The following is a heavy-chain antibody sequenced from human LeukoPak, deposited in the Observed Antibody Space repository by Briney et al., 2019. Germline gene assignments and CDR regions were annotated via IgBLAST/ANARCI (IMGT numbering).Heavy chain of an antibody. J-gene: IGHJ3*01. D-gene: IGHD3-3*01. CDR3: ARDRSGYANDAFDF. Sequence: PGRSLRLSCAASGFTFSDYAMHWVRQAPGKGLEWEAVLSYGGTNKYYADSVKGRFTISRDNSKNTMFLQMNSLRAEDTAVYHCARDRSGYANDAFDFWGQGTMVTVSS. CDR2: LSYGGTNK. V-gene: IGHV3-30-3*01. CDR1: GFTFSDYA.